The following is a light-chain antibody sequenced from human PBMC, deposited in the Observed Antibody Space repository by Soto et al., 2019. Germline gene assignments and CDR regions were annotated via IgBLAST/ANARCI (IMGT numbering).Light chain of an antibody. CDR2: DAS. V-gene: IGKV1-5*01. CDR1: QGISWW. Sequence: DIQMTQSPSTLSASVGDRVTITCRASQGISWWLAWYQQKSGQAPKLLIFDASTLESGVPSRFSGSGSGTEFTLTISGLQPDDFATYYCQQYNTYSRTFGQGTKVEIK. J-gene: IGKJ1*01. CDR3: QQYNTYSRT.